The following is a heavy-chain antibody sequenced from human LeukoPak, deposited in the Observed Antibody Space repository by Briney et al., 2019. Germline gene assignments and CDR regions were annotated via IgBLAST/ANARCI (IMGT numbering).Heavy chain of an antibody. J-gene: IGHJ5*02. CDR3: ARLDRSGYEMGGTWFDP. CDR2: IFYSGST. V-gene: IGHV4-59*08. D-gene: IGHD3-22*01. Sequence: PSETLSLTCTVSGGSMSSYYWSWIRQPPGKGLEWIGYIFYSGSTNSNPSLKSRVTVSLDTSKNQFSLKLSSMTAADTAVYYCARLDRSGYEMGGTWFDPWGQGTLVTVSS. CDR1: GGSMSSYY.